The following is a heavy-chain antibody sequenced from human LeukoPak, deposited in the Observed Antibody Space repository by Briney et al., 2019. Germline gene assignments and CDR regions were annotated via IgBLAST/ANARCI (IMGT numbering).Heavy chain of an antibody. J-gene: IGHJ6*03. CDR1: GFTFSASW. Sequence: PGGSLRLSCAASGFTFSASWMTWVRQAPGKGLEWVVNIKQDGTEQYTADSLKGRFTISRDNAKRLLFLQMNSLRVEDTAVYYCARVGPPYYYYYMDVWGNGTTVTVSS. V-gene: IGHV3-7*01. CDR3: ARVGPPYYYYYMDV. CDR2: IKQDGTEQ.